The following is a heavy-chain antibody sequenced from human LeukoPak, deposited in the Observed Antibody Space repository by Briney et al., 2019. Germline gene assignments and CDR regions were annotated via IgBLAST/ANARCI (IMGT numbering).Heavy chain of an antibody. D-gene: IGHD1-26*01. CDR3: ARVSSGSYFGYYYYYMDV. V-gene: IGHV3-30*03. Sequence: QPGGSLRLSCAASGFTFSSYGMHWVRQAPGKGLEWVAVISYDGSNKYYADSVKGRFTISRDNSKNTLYLQMNSLRAEDTAVYYCARVSSGSYFGYYYYYMDVWGKGTTVTVSS. CDR1: GFTFSSYG. CDR2: ISYDGSNK. J-gene: IGHJ6*03.